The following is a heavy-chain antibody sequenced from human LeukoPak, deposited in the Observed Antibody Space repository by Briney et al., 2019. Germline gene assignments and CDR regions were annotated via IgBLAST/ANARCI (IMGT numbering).Heavy chain of an antibody. V-gene: IGHV1-18*01. CDR1: GYTFTSYG. CDR3: ARVGASSYYYYMDV. J-gene: IGHJ6*03. CDR2: ISAYNGNT. D-gene: IGHD3-16*01. Sequence: GASVKVSCKASGYTFTSYGISWVRQAPGQGLEWMGWISAYNGNTNYAQKLQGRVTMTTDTSTGTAYMELRSLRSDDTAVYYCARVGASSYYYYMDVWGKGTTVTVSS.